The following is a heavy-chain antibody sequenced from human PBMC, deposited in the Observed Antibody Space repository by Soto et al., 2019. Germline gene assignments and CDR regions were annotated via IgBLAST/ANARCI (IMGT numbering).Heavy chain of an antibody. CDR2: IYYSGST. CDR1: GGSISSYY. CDR3: ASGRGYSYGSFDY. V-gene: IGHV4-59*01. D-gene: IGHD5-18*01. Sequence: QVQLQESGPGLVKPSETLSLTCTVSGGSISSYYWSWIRQPPGKGLEWIGYIYYSGSTNYNPSLKSRVTISVDTSKNQFSLKLRSVTAADTAVYYCASGRGYSYGSFDYWCQGTLVTVSS. J-gene: IGHJ4*02.